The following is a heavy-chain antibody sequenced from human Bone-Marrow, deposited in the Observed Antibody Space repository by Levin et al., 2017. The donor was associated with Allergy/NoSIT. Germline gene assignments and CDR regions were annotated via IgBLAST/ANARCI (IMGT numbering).Heavy chain of an antibody. CDR3: ARHPSGYCSSTRCYARYWYFDL. D-gene: IGHD2-2*03. J-gene: IGHJ2*01. V-gene: IGHV4-59*08. CDR2: IYYSGST. Sequence: PSETLSLTCTVSGGSISSYYWSWIRQPPGKGLEWIGYIYYSGSTNYNPSLKSRVTISVDTSKNQFSLKLSSVTAADTAVYYFARHPSGYCSSTRCYARYWYFDLWGRGTLVTVSS. CDR1: GGSISSYY.